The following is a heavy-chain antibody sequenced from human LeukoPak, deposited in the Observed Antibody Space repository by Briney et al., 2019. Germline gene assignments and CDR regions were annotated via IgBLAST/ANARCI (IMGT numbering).Heavy chain of an antibody. CDR3: AREGTAMVSFDY. CDR2: ISSGGNTI. J-gene: IGHJ4*02. D-gene: IGHD5-18*01. CDR1: GFTFSSYE. Sequence: PGGSLRLSCAASGFTFSSYEMNWVRQAPGKGLEWVSYISSGGNTIYYADSVKGRFTISRDNAKNSLYLQMNSLRAEDTAVYYCAREGTAMVSFDYWGQGTLVTVPS. V-gene: IGHV3-48*03.